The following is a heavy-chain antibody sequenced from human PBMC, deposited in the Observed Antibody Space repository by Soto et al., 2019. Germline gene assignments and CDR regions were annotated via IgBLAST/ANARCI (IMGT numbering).Heavy chain of an antibody. CDR1: GDSMSSYY. CDR2: IYHSGSP. V-gene: IGHV4-59*12. Sequence: SETLSLTCSVSGDSMSSYYWSWIRQPPGKGLEWIGYIYHSGSPYYNPSLKSRVNISVDRSKNQFSLKLTSVTAADTAVYYCARVPSPWGQGTLVTVSS. J-gene: IGHJ5*02. CDR3: ARVPSP.